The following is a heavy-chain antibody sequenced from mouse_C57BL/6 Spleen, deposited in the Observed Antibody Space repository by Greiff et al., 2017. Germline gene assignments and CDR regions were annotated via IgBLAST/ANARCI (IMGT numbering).Heavy chain of an antibody. CDR1: GYTFTSYW. CDR2: LDPSDSYT. J-gene: IGHJ4*01. CDR3: ARIPFITTVVATYYYAMDY. D-gene: IGHD1-1*01. V-gene: IGHV1-69*01. Sequence: QVQLQQPGAELVMPGASVKLSCKASGYTFTSYWMHWVKQRPGQGLEWIGELDPSDSYTNYNQKFKGQSTLTVDKSSSTAYMQLSSLTSEDSAVYYCARIPFITTVVATYYYAMDYWGQGTSVTVSS.